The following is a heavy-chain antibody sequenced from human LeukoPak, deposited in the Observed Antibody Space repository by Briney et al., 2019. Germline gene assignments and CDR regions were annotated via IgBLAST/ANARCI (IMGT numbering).Heavy chain of an antibody. J-gene: IGHJ6*02. CDR1: GLTFSSYA. Sequence: PALPLKISCEASGLTFSSYALRWGRPASAMGLQWFSFIPGSGGATYYADSVRGRFSISRDSSKNTVYLQMNSLRDEDTAVYYCARARPWDSSRSYYFGMDVWGHGTTVTVSS. CDR3: ARARPWDSSRSYYFGMDV. V-gene: IGHV3-23*01. CDR2: IPGSGGAT. D-gene: IGHD3-22*01.